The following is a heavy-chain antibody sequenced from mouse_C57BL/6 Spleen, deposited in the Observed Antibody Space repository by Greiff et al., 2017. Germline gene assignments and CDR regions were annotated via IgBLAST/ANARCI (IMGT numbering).Heavy chain of an antibody. Sequence: EVKLVESEGGLVQPGSSMKLSCTASGFTFSDYYMAWVRQVPEKGLEWVANINYDGSSTYYLDSLKSRFIISRDNAKNILYLQMSSLKSEDTATYYCARGCSGDYFDYWGQGTTLTVSS. CDR1: GFTFSDYY. V-gene: IGHV5-16*01. CDR2: INYDGSST. CDR3: ARGCSGDYFDY. D-gene: IGHD3-2*02. J-gene: IGHJ2*01.